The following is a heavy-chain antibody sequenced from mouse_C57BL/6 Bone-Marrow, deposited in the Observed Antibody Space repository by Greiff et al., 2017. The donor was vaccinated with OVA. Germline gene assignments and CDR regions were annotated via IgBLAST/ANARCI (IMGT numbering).Heavy chain of an antibody. Sequence: VQLQQSGPGLVKPSQSLSLTCSVTGYSITSGYYWNWIRQFPGNKLEWMGYISYDGSNNYNPSLKNRISITRDTSKNQFFLKLNSVTTEDTATYYCARGGYSNYVDYWGQGTTLTVSS. D-gene: IGHD2-5*01. V-gene: IGHV3-6*01. CDR3: ARGGYSNYVDY. CDR2: ISYDGSN. CDR1: GYSITSGYY. J-gene: IGHJ2*01.